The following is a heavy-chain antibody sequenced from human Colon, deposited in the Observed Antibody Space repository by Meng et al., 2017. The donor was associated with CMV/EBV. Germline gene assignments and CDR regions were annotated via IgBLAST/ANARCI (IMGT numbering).Heavy chain of an antibody. J-gene: IGHJ4*02. V-gene: IGHV1-18*01. CDR1: GFTFTSYG. CDR2: ISAYNGNT. D-gene: IGHD2-2*01. Sequence: GGSLRLSCAASGFTFTSYGISWVRQAPGQGLEWMGWISAYNGNTNYAQKLQGRVTMTTDTSTSTAYMELRSLRSDDTAVYYCARDHARYQLHLNGYWGQGTLVTVSS. CDR3: ARDHARYQLHLNGY.